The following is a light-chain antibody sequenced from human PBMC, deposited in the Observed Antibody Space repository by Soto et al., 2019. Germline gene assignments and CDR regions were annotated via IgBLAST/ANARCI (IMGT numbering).Light chain of an antibody. J-gene: IGKJ5*01. Sequence: EFVVPQSPGTRSLSPASRATLSCRASQTVRNNYLAWYQQKPGQAPRLLIYDASSRATGIPDRFSGGGSGTDFTLTISRLEPEDFAVYYCQQFSSYPLTFGGGTRLEIK. V-gene: IGKV3-20*01. CDR2: DAS. CDR3: QQFSSYPLT. CDR1: QTVRNNY.